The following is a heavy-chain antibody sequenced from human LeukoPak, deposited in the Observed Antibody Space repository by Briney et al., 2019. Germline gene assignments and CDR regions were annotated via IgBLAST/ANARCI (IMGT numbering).Heavy chain of an antibody. Sequence: GGSLRLSCAASGFTFDDYGMSWVRQAPGKGLEWVSGINWNGGSTGYADSVKGRFTISRDNAKNSLYLQMNSLSAEDTAVYYCARPEGYCSSTSCQYYYYYYMDVWGKGTTVTVSS. J-gene: IGHJ6*03. V-gene: IGHV3-20*04. D-gene: IGHD2-2*01. CDR1: GFTFDDYG. CDR3: ARPEGYCSSTSCQYYYYYYMDV. CDR2: INWNGGST.